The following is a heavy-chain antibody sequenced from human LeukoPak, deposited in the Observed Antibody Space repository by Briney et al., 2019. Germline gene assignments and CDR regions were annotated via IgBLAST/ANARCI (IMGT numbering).Heavy chain of an antibody. CDR3: ARSFVAAAGTLDY. J-gene: IGHJ4*02. D-gene: IGHD6-13*01. V-gene: IGHV3-30-3*01. CDR1: GFTFSSYA. CDR2: ISYDGSNK. Sequence: TGGSLRLSCAASGFTFSSYAMHWVRQAPGKGLEWVAVISYDGSNKYYADSVKGRFTISRDNSKNTLYLQMNSLRAEDTAVYYCARSFVAAAGTLDYWGQGTLVTVSS.